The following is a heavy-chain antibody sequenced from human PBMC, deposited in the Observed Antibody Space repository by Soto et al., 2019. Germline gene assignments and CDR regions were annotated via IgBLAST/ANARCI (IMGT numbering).Heavy chain of an antibody. J-gene: IGHJ3*02. Sequence: QVQLEQSGAEVKKPGSSVKVSCKASGGTLGAKGVAGLRRAPGQGLEWMGGTIPVFNTAKYAQKFQGRVTVTADKFTNIAYMELSSLRSEDTAFYFCARGVYGSGNYYTGPSAFDIWGQGTMVIVSS. V-gene: IGHV1-69*06. CDR2: TIPVFNTA. D-gene: IGHD3-10*01. CDR1: GGTLGAKG. CDR3: ARGVYGSGNYYTGPSAFDI.